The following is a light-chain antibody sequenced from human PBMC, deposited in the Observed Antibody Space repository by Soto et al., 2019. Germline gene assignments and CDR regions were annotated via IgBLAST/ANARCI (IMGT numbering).Light chain of an antibody. Sequence: QSVLTQPPSASGSPGQAVTISCTGTSRDIGGYDFVSWYQVRPGEAPQLIIYNVNGRPSGVPRRFSGSKSGNTASLTVSGLQAVDEADYYCSSYSETNLCVFGNGTKVTV. J-gene: IGLJ1*01. CDR3: SSYSETNLCV. CDR1: SRDIGGYDF. V-gene: IGLV2-8*01. CDR2: NVN.